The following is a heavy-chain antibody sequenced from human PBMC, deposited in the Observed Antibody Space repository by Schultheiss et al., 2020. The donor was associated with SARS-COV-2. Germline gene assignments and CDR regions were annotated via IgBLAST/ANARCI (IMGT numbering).Heavy chain of an antibody. CDR1: GFTFSSYA. D-gene: IGHD3-3*01. Sequence: GGSLRLSCAASGFTFSSYAMHWVRQAPGKGLEWVAVISYDGSNKYYADSVKGRFTISRDNSKNTLYLQMNSLRAEDTAVYYCTTVRFLEWLFPYYYYMDVWGKGTTVTVSS. CDR2: ISYDGSNK. J-gene: IGHJ6*03. CDR3: TTVRFLEWLFPYYYYMDV. V-gene: IGHV3-30*01.